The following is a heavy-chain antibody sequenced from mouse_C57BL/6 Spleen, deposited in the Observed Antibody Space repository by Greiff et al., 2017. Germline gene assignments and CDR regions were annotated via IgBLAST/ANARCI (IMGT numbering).Heavy chain of an antibody. CDR1: GYAFSSSW. V-gene: IGHV1-82*01. J-gene: IGHJ2*01. D-gene: IGHD2-3*01. CDR2: IYPGDGDT. Sequence: VQLQESGPELVKPGASVKISCKASGYAFSSSWMNWVKQRPGKGLEWIGRIYPGDGDTNYNGKFKGKDTLTADKSSSTAYMQLSSLTSEDSAVYFCARRWLLLEFDYWGQGTTLTVSS. CDR3: ARRWLLLEFDY.